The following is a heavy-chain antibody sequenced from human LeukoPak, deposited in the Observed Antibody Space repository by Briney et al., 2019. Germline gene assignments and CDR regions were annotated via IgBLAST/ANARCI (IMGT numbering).Heavy chain of an antibody. CDR1: GFTFSSYD. Sequence: GGSLRLSCATSGFTFSSYDMHWVRQAPGKGLEWVAFIRSDGGAKYYADSVKGRFTISRDNSKNTLYLQMNSLRAEDTAAYYCAKDRFRHCSSTSCYFDYWGQGTLVTVSS. CDR2: IRSDGGAK. V-gene: IGHV3-30*02. D-gene: IGHD2-2*01. J-gene: IGHJ4*02. CDR3: AKDRFRHCSSTSCYFDY.